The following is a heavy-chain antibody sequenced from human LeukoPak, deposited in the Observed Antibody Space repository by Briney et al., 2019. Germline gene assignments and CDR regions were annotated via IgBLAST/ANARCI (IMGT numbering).Heavy chain of an antibody. CDR1: GGSFSGYY. J-gene: IGHJ4*02. V-gene: IGHV4-34*01. CDR2: INHSGST. Sequence: SETLSLTCAVYGGSFSGYYWSWIRQPPGKGLEWIGEINHSGSTSYNPSLKSRVTISVDTSKNQFSLKLNSVTAADTAVYYCAREAVAGTTYFDYWGQGTLVTVSS. D-gene: IGHD6-19*01. CDR3: AREAVAGTTYFDY.